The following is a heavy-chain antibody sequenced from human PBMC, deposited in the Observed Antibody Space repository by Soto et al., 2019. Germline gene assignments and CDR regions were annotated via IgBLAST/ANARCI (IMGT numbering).Heavy chain of an antibody. V-gene: IGHV4-59*01. CDR3: ARGGSLGDYYYGMDV. CDR1: GGSISSYF. J-gene: IGHJ6*02. CDR2: IYYTGST. D-gene: IGHD3-10*01. Sequence: SETLSLTCSVSGGSISSYFWSWIRQPPGKGLEYIGYIYYTGSTNYNPSLKSRVTISVDTSKNQFSLKLSPVTAADTAVYYCARGGSLGDYYYGMDVWGQGTTVTVSS.